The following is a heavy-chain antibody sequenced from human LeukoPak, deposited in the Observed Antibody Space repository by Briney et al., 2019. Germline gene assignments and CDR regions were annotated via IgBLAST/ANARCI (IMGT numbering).Heavy chain of an antibody. D-gene: IGHD3-10*01. CDR3: ARSLGFGESYDY. Sequence: GGSLRLSCAASGFTFSSYWMSWVRQAPGKGLEWVSSISRTNNYIYYADSVKGRFTISRDNAKNSLYLQMNSLRAEDTAVYYCARSLGFGESYDYWGQGTLVTVSS. V-gene: IGHV3-21*01. J-gene: IGHJ4*02. CDR2: ISRTNNYI. CDR1: GFTFSSYW.